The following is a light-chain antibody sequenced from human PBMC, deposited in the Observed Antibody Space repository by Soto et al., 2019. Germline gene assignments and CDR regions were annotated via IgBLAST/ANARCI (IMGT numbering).Light chain of an antibody. CDR1: NTDVGGYDR. Sequence: QSALTQPASVSGSPGQSITISCTGTNTDVGGYDRVSWYQHHPGKAPKMLIFEVFNRPSGISDRFSGSKSGDTASLTISGLQAEDEADYYCATWDGSLPGEVFGGGTKLTVL. J-gene: IGLJ2*01. CDR2: EVF. CDR3: ATWDGSLPGEV. V-gene: IGLV2-14*01.